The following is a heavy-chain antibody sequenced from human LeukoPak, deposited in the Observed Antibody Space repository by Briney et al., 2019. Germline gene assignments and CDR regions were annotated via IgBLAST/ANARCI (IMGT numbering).Heavy chain of an antibody. CDR1: GFTFSTYW. Sequence: GGSLRLSCAVSGFTFSTYWMGWVRQAPGKGLEWVAKIKPDGSEKDQVDSVKGRFTISRDNAKNSLYLQLNSLRAEDTAVYYCARSRFYFDYWGQGTLVTVSS. J-gene: IGHJ4*02. CDR2: IKPDGSEK. V-gene: IGHV3-7*01. CDR3: ARSRFYFDY.